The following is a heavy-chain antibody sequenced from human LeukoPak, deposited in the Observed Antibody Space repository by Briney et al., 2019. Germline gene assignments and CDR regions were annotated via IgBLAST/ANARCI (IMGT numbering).Heavy chain of an antibody. Sequence: GGSLRLSCAASGFTFSSYAMSWVRHAPGKGLEWVSAISGSGGSTYYADSVKGRFTISRDNSKNTLYLQMNSLRAEDTAVYFCAKNHYGDYGDYWGQGTLVTVSS. J-gene: IGHJ4*02. CDR1: GFTFSSYA. V-gene: IGHV3-23*01. CDR3: AKNHYGDYGDY. D-gene: IGHD4-17*01. CDR2: ISGSGGST.